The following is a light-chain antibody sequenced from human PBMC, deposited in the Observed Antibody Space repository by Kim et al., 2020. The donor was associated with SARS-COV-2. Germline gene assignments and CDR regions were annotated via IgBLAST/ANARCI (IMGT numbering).Light chain of an antibody. CDR3: SSYGGSNNWV. CDR2: EVS. V-gene: IGLV2-8*01. CDR1: SCDVGVYNF. Sequence: GHSVTISRAGTSCDVGVYNFVSLYQQHPGTAPKLLLYEVSKRPSGVPDRFSGSKSGNTASLTVSGLQAEDEADYYCSSYGGSNNWVFGGGTQLTVL. J-gene: IGLJ3*02.